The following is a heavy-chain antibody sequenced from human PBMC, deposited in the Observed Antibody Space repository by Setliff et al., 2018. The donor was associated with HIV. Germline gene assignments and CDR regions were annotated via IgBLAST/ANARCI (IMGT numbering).Heavy chain of an antibody. D-gene: IGHD2-2*01. Sequence: LRLSCAASGFTFTSYSMNWVRQAPGKGLEWVSSISSTSSYIYYTDSVKGRFTISRDNAKNSLYLQMNSLRAEDTAVYYCARGYCSSTSCYYYMDVWGKGTTVTVSS. CDR2: ISSTSSYI. J-gene: IGHJ6*03. CDR1: GFTFTSYS. V-gene: IGHV3-21*01. CDR3: ARGYCSSTSCYYYMDV.